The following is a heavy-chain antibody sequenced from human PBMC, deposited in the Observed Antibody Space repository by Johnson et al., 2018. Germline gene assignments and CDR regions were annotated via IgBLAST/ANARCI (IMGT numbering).Heavy chain of an antibody. V-gene: IGHV3-33*01. J-gene: IGHJ3*02. CDR3: ARGLVGAGGMGTFDI. CDR2: IWSDGSNE. D-gene: IGHD1-26*01. Sequence: QVQLVQSGGGVVQPGRSLRLSCAASGFTFSTYGMHWVRQAPGKGLEWVAVIWSDGSNEYYADSVKGRFTIYRDNSKNTLYLLMNSLRAEDTAVYYCARGLVGAGGMGTFDIWGQGTMVTVSS. CDR1: GFTFSTYG.